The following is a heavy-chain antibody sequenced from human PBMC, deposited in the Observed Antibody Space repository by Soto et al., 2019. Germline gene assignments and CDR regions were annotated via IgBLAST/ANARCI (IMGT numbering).Heavy chain of an antibody. Sequence: QVQLMQSRAEVKKSGSSVNVSCKASGGTFSTFAVTWVRQAPGQGLEWLGGIIPVFAKATYARKFQGRLTITADRSTTTDFMELSGLNSEDTALYYCARERSKGDNLKYVGWFDPWGQRTLVTVSS. CDR1: GGTFSTFA. D-gene: IGHD1-7*01. V-gene: IGHV1-69*06. CDR3: ARERSKGDNLKYVGWFDP. CDR2: IIPVFAKA. J-gene: IGHJ5*02.